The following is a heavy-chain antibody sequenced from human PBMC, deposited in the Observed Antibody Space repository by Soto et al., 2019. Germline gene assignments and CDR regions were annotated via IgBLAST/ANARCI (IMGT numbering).Heavy chain of an antibody. J-gene: IGHJ6*02. CDR2: VIPMYGTT. V-gene: IGHV1-69*13. Sequence: ASVKVSCKASGGSFSSYAVSWVRQAPGQGLEWMGGVIPMYGTTVYAQKFQGSVTITADAATTTAYMELSSLRSGDTAVYYCARDLYCSSSRCYSYYGMDVWGQGTTVTVSS. D-gene: IGHD2-2*01. CDR3: ARDLYCSSSRCYSYYGMDV. CDR1: GGSFSSYA.